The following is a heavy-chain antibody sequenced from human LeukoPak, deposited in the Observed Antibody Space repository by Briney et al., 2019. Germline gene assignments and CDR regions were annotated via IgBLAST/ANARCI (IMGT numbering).Heavy chain of an antibody. CDR3: ARGVTIFGVVIKFYNWFDP. CDR2: INSDGSST. V-gene: IGHV3-74*01. Sequence: GGSLRLSCAASGFTFSSYWMHWVRQAPGKGLELVSRINSDGSSTSYADSVKGRFTISRDNAKNTLYLQMNSLRAEDTAVYYCARGVTIFGVVIKFYNWFDPWGQGTLVTVSS. CDR1: GFTFSSYW. J-gene: IGHJ5*02. D-gene: IGHD3-3*01.